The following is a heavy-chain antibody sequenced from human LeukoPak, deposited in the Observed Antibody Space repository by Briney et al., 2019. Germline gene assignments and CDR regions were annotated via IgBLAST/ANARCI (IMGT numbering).Heavy chain of an antibody. CDR3: ARALPSSGYFEFDY. Sequence: GASVTVSCKASGYTLTSYDVNWVRQAPGQGLEWIGWMNPNSGNTGYAQKFQRRVTMTGDTSISTAYMELSSLRSEDTAVYYCARALPSSGYFEFDYWGQGTLVTVSS. CDR1: GYTLTSYD. D-gene: IGHD3-22*01. J-gene: IGHJ4*02. CDR2: MNPNSGNT. V-gene: IGHV1-8*01.